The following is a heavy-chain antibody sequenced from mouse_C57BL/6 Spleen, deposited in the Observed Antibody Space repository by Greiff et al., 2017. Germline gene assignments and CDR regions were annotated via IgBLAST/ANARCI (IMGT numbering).Heavy chain of an antibody. CDR2: IDPSDSYT. Sequence: QVQLQQPGAELVRPGTSVKLSCKASGYTFTSYWMHWVKQRPGQGLEWIGVIDPSDSYTNYNQKFKGKATLTVDTSSSTAYMQLSSLTCEDSAVYYCARDWNAMDYWGQGTSVTVSS. V-gene: IGHV1-59*01. CDR3: ARDWNAMDY. D-gene: IGHD4-1*01. J-gene: IGHJ4*01. CDR1: GYTFTSYW.